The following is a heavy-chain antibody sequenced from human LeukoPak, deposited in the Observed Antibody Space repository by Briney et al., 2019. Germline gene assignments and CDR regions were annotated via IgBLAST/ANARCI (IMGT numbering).Heavy chain of an antibody. CDR2: INSDGSST. J-gene: IGHJ4*02. CDR3: AKDPDCTSGVCYTFFDY. CDR1: GFTFSSYW. D-gene: IGHD2-8*01. V-gene: IGHV3-74*01. Sequence: PGGSLRLSCAASGFTFSSYWMHWVRQAPGKGLVWVSRINSDGSSTSYADSVKGRFTISRDNSNNTLYLQMNSLRAEDTAVYYCAKDPDCTSGVCYTFFDYWGQGTLVTVSS.